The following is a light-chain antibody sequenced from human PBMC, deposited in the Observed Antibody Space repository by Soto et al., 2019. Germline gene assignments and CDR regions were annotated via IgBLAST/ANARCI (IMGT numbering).Light chain of an antibody. CDR2: DAS. CDR1: QCVSSY. J-gene: IGKJ4*01. V-gene: IGKV3-11*01. Sequence: EILLTQSPATLSLSPAERAILACRAIQCVSSYFAWNQQQPGQSPMLLTYDASNRATGIPPRFSGSGSGTDFSLTISSLEPEDFAVYYCQLRSNWPPSLTFGVGTKVEIK. CDR3: QLRSNWPPSLT.